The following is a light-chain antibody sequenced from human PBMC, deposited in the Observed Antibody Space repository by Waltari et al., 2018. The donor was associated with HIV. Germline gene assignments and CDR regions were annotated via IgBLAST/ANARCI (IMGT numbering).Light chain of an antibody. J-gene: IGLJ3*02. CDR2: DIT. CDR3: CSYAGTYTWV. Sequence: LSHPSPLSVSPGQSVTIPCAGTSSDEGSYNYVSWYQQHPGKAPKLLIFDITKRPSGVPDRFSGSKSGNTASLTISGLHQEDEANYDCCSYAGTYTWVFGGGTTLTVL. V-gene: IGLV2-11*01. CDR1: SSDEGSYNY.